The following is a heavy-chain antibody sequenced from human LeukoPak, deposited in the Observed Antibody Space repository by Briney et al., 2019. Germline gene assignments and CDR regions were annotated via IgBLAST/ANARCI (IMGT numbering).Heavy chain of an antibody. CDR3: ARDGHDF. J-gene: IGHJ4*02. D-gene: IGHD3-3*01. Sequence: LSLTCTVSGGSISSYYWSWIRQAPGKGLEWVSYISSSGSTIYYADSVKGRFTISRDNAKNSLYLQMNSLRAEDKAVYYCARDGHDFWGQGTLVTVSS. V-gene: IGHV3-11*04. CDR2: ISSSGSTI. CDR1: GGSISSYY.